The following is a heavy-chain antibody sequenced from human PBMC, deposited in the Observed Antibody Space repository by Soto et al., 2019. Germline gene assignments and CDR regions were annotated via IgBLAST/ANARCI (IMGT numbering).Heavy chain of an antibody. CDR3: ARDGPYDILTGYGNERGEPYYFDY. Sequence: GGSLRLSCAASGFSFSSYGMHWVRQAPGKGLEYVSAISNKGSNTYYANSVKGRFTISRDNSKNTLYLQMGSLRAEDMAVYYCARDGPYDILTGYGNERGEPYYFDYWGQGTLVTVSS. CDR2: ISNKGSNT. J-gene: IGHJ4*02. V-gene: IGHV3-64*01. CDR1: GFSFSSYG. D-gene: IGHD3-9*01.